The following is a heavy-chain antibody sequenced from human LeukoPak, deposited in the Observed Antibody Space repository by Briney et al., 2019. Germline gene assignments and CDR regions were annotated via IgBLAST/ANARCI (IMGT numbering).Heavy chain of an antibody. CDR3: VRGTYGYNYGYLDY. CDR1: GFGFSSYW. J-gene: IGHJ4*02. Sequence: GGSLTLSCAASGFGFSSYWMHWVRQAPGKGLLWVSRLSPDESTTAYADSVKGRFTISRDNAKNTLYLQMNSLRAEDTAVYYCVRGTYGYNYGYLDYWGQGTLVTVSS. D-gene: IGHD5-24*01. V-gene: IGHV3-74*01. CDR2: LSPDESTT.